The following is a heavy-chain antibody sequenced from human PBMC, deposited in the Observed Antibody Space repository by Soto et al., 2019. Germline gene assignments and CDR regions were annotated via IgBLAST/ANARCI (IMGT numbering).Heavy chain of an antibody. CDR3: ARVATGTTGAFDY. CDR1: GGSISSGGYS. V-gene: IGHV4-30-2*01. CDR2: IYHSGST. J-gene: IGHJ4*02. D-gene: IGHD1-7*01. Sequence: SETLSLTCAVSGGSISSGGYSWSWIRQPPGKGLEWIGYIYHSGSTYYNPSLKSRVTISVDRSKNQFSLKLSSVTAADTAVYYCARVATGTTGAFDYWGQGTLVTVSS.